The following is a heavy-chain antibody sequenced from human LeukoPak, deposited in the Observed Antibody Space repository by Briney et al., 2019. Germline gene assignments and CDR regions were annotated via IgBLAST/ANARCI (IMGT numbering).Heavy chain of an antibody. CDR2: ISGSGGST. CDR1: GFTFSSYA. D-gene: IGHD1-26*01. Sequence: SGGSLRLSCAASGFTFSSYAMSWVRQAPGKGLEWVSAISGSGGSTYYADSVKGRFTISRDNSKNTLYLQMNSLRAGDTAVYYCAKDEDRGSYFHGWIDYWGQGTLVTVSS. V-gene: IGHV3-23*01. J-gene: IGHJ4*02. CDR3: AKDEDRGSYFHGWIDY.